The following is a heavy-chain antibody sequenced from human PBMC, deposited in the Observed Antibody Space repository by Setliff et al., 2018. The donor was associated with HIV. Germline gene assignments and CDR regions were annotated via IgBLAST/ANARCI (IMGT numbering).Heavy chain of an antibody. CDR2: INPNGGYT. V-gene: IGHV1-2*02. CDR3: AIENLLISELGWLDP. D-gene: IGHD7-27*01. CDR1: GYTFTGYY. J-gene: IGHJ5*02. Sequence: ASVKVSCKASGYTFTGYYMHWVRQAPGQGLEWMGWINPNGGYTNYAQKFQGRVTMTRDTSIRTAYMELSSLRSEDTAVYYCAIENLLISELGWLDPWGQGTPVTVSS.